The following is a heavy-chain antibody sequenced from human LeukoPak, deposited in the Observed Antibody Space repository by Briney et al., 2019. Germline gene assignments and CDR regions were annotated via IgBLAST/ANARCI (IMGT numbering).Heavy chain of an antibody. D-gene: IGHD6-19*01. V-gene: IGHV4-30-2*01. CDR1: GGSINSGDYY. CDR2: IYQSGTT. J-gene: IGHJ5*02. Sequence: SETLSLTCTVSGGSINSGDYYWSWIRQPPGKGLEWIGYIYQSGTTYYNPSLKSRVTISVDRSKNQFSLKLSSVTAADTAVYYCARDTRGLANKPFDPWGQGILVTVSS. CDR3: ARDTRGLANKPFDP.